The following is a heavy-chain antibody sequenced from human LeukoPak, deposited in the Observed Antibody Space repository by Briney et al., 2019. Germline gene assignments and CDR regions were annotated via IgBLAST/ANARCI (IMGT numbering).Heavy chain of an antibody. J-gene: IGHJ4*02. CDR3: ARVRNCSSTSCLDY. CDR1: GGSFSGYY. Sequence: SETLSLTCAVYGGSFSGYYWSWIRQPPGKGLEWIGEIYHRGSTNYNPSLKSRVTISVDTSTNQFSLKLSSVTAADTAVYYCARVRNCSSTSCLDYCGQGTLVTASP. V-gene: IGHV4-34*01. CDR2: IYHRGST. D-gene: IGHD2-2*01.